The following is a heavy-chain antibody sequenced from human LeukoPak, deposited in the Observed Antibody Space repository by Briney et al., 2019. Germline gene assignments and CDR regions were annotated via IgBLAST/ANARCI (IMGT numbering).Heavy chain of an antibody. J-gene: IGHJ4*02. CDR2: IYTSGSS. Sequence: XXXCTXXGGSXSXXSFYWXXXRQXXGKXXXWIGRIYTSGSSNYNPSLKSRLTMSVDTSKNQFSLKMSSVTAADTAVYYRARGNSSSWPLDYWGQGTLVTVSS. CDR3: ARGNSSSWPLDY. CDR1: GGSXSXXSFY. D-gene: IGHD6-13*01. V-gene: IGHV4-61*02.